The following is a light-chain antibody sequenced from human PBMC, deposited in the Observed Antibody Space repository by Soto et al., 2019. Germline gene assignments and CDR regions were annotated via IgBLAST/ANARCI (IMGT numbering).Light chain of an antibody. V-gene: IGKV3-20*01. J-gene: IGKJ2*01. Sequence: EIVWTQSPGTLSLSPGERATLSCRASQSGSSSYLAWYQQKPGQSPRLLIYGASSRATGIPDRFSGSGSGTDFTLTISRLEPEDFAVYYCQQYGSSPPYTFGQGTKLEIK. CDR2: GAS. CDR3: QQYGSSPPYT. CDR1: QSGSSSY.